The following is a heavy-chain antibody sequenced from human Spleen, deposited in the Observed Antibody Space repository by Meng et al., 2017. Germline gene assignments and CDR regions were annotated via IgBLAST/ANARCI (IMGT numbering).Heavy chain of an antibody. V-gene: IGHV3-30*04. CDR2: ISYDGTKT. D-gene: IGHD6-13*01. Sequence: GESLKISCTASGFTFGDYAMSWVRQAPGKGLEWVAVISYDGTKTYYADSVRGRFIIARDKSKNTLFLQMNSLRTEDTAVYYCARERGTAAGHAFFYGMDVWGQGTTVTVSS. CDR3: ARERGTAAGHAFFYGMDV. J-gene: IGHJ6*02. CDR1: GFTFGDYA.